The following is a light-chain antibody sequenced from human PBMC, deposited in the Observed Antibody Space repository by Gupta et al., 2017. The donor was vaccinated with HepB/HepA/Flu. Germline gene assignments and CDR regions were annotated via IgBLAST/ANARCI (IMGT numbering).Light chain of an antibody. V-gene: IGKV1-39*01. J-gene: IGKJ2*01. Sequence: DIQMIQSPLFLPASVGDRVTLICRASQSSNSYLNWYQQKAGTAPNLLIYATSTLQSGVPSSFSGSGYGTDFTLSISVVQPEDFANYYCQQNVTAPPTFGQGTKLDLK. CDR2: ATS. CDR3: QQNVTAPPT. CDR1: QSSNSY.